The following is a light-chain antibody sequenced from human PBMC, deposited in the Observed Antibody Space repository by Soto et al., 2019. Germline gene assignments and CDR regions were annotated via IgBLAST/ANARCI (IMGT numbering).Light chain of an antibody. CDR2: DVS. Sequence: QSVLTQPRSVSGSPGQSVTTSCTGTSSDVGGYKYVSWYQQRPGKAPKLMIYDVSERPSGVPDRFSGSKSGNTASLIISGLQAEDEADYYCCSYAGSYTYVFGTGTKVTVL. V-gene: IGLV2-11*01. CDR1: SSDVGGYKY. CDR3: CSYAGSYTYV. J-gene: IGLJ1*01.